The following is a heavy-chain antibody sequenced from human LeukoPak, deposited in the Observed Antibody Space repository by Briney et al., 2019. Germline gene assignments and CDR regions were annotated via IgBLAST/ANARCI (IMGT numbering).Heavy chain of an antibody. CDR1: GGSISSGSYY. V-gene: IGHV4-61*02. CDR3: ARGYCSGGSCYSLYFDY. D-gene: IGHD2-15*01. J-gene: IGHJ4*02. Sequence: PSETLSLTCTVSGGSISSGSYYWGWIRQPAGKGLEWIGRIYTSGSTNYRPSLKSRVTISVDTSKNQFSLKLSSVTAADTAVYYCARGYCSGGSCYSLYFDYWGQGTLVTASS. CDR2: IYTSGST.